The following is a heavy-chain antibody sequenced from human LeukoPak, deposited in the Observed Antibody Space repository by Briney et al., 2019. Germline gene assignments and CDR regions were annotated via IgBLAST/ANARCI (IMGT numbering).Heavy chain of an antibody. D-gene: IGHD5-12*01. V-gene: IGHV3-23*01. CDR2: ISGSGGST. J-gene: IGHJ4*02. CDR3: ARPDSGYDWGVY. CDR1: GFTFSSYA. Sequence: PGGSLRLSCAASGFTFSSYAMSWVRQAPGKGLEWVSAISGSGGSTYYADSVKGQFTISRDNSKNTLYLQMNSLRAEDTAVYYCARPDSGYDWGVYWGQGTLVTVSS.